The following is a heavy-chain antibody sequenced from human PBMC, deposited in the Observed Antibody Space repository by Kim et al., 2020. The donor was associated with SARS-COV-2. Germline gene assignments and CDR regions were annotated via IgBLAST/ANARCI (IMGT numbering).Heavy chain of an antibody. Sequence: TPSLQSRVTISVATSKNQFSLKLSSVTAADTAVYYCARGDFDWLIDGMGVWGQGTTVTVSS. D-gene: IGHD3-9*01. CDR3: ARGDFDWLIDGMGV. V-gene: IGHV4-39*01. J-gene: IGHJ6*02.